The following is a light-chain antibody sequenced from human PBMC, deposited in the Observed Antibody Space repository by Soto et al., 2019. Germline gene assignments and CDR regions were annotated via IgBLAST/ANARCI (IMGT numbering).Light chain of an antibody. Sequence: EIVMTQSPATLSVSPGERDTLSCRASQSVSSNLAWYQQKPGQAPRLLIYGASTRATGIPARFSGSGSGTEVTLTIGSLQAEDFAVYYCQQYNSWPYTFGQGTNLEIK. CDR3: QQYNSWPYT. J-gene: IGKJ2*01. CDR2: GAS. CDR1: QSVSSN. V-gene: IGKV3-15*01.